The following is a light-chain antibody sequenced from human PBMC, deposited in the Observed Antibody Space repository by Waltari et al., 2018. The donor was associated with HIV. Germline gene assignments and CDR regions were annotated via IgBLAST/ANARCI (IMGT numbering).Light chain of an antibody. CDR3: SSYTSSITYV. Sequence: QSAMTQPASASGSPGQSLTTSCPGTSHDIGSSNYVAWHQQHPGEAPKLIIHDVSDRPAGISNRFSGSKSGNTASLTISGLQTEDEADYYCSSYTSSITYVFGSGTRVTVL. V-gene: IGLV2-14*03. CDR2: DVS. CDR1: SHDIGSSNY. J-gene: IGLJ1*01.